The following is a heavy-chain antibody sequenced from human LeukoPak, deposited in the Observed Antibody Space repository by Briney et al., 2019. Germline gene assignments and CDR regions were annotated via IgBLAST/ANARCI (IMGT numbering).Heavy chain of an antibody. Sequence: GESLKISCKSSGYSFSTYWIGWVRQMPVKGLEWMGITYPADSDTKYSPSFEGQVTISADKSISTAYLQWSSLKASDTAMYYCARHQYCSSTSCYGPPEYWGQGNLVTVSS. CDR2: TYPADSDT. CDR3: ARHQYCSSTSCYGPPEY. CDR1: GYSFSTYW. D-gene: IGHD2-2*01. V-gene: IGHV5-51*01. J-gene: IGHJ4*02.